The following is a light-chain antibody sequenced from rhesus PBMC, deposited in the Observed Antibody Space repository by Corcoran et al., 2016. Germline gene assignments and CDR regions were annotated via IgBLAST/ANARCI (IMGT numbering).Light chain of an antibody. J-gene: IGKJ4*01. CDR1: QAIRDY. V-gene: IGKV1S16*01. Sequence: DIQMTQSPSSLSAYVGDTVTITCRASQAIRDYLAWYQQKPGKAPKPLCFYAFGLESGVPSRFRGSGSGTDFTLPISSLPPEDFATYYCQQHNSYPPTFDGGTKVEIK. CDR3: QQHNSYPPT. CDR2: YAF.